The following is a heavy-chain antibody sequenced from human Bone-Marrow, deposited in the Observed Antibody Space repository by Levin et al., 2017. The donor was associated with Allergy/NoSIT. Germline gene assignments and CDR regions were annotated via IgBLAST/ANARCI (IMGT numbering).Heavy chain of an antibody. D-gene: IGHD5-12*01. CDR2: INDGGSI. J-gene: IGHJ3*02. V-gene: IGHV4-34*01. CDR3: ARGLVAGNDAFDI. CDR1: GGSFRGFY. Sequence: SQTLSLPCAVYGGSFRGFYWSWIRHIPGKGLEWIGEINDGGSINTNPSLKSRVTVSIDTSKKQVSLKVRAVTAADRGVYYCARGLVAGNDAFDIWGQGTKVAVSS.